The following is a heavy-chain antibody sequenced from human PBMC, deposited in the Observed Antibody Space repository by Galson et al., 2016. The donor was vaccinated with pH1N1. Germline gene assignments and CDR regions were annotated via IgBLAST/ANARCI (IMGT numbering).Heavy chain of an antibody. D-gene: IGHD4-11*01. V-gene: IGHV4-4*02. J-gene: IGHJ1*01. CDR3: VRAATVTTTGVYFQH. CDR1: GGSISSGNW. Sequence: ETLSLTCGVSGGSISSGNWWSWVRQPPGKGLEWIGDIYHSGNTNNNPSLKSRVAISVDKSKNQFYLKLSSVTAADTAVYYRVRAATVTTTGVYFQHWGQGTLVIVSS. CDR2: IYHSGNT.